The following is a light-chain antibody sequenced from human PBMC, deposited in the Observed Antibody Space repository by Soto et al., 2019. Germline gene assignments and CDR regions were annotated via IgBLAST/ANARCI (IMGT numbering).Light chain of an antibody. CDR1: LSVSRN. J-gene: IGKJ5*01. CDR3: QQYGSSQIT. Sequence: EIVMTQSPATLSVSPGERATLSCRASLSVSRNLAWYQQKPGQAPRLLIYGASTRATGIPARFSGSGSGTDFTLTISRLEPEDFAVYYCQQYGSSQITFGQGTRLEIK. V-gene: IGKV3-15*01. CDR2: GAS.